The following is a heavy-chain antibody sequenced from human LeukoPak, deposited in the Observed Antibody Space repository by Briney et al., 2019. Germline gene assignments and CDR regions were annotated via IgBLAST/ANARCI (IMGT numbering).Heavy chain of an antibody. J-gene: IGHJ4*02. CDR3: TVYYGDYDEYFDY. V-gene: IGHV3-15*07. D-gene: IGHD4-17*01. CDR2: IKSKTDGGTT. CDR1: RFTFSNYG. Sequence: GGSLRLSCAASRFTFSNYGVNWVRQAPGKGLEWVGRIKSKTDGGTTDYAAPVKGRFTISRDDSKNTLYLQMNSLKTEDTAVYYCTVYYGDYDEYFDYWGQGTLVTVSS.